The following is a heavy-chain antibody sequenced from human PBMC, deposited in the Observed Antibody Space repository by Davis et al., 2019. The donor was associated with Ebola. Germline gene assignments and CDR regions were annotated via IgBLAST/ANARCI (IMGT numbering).Heavy chain of an antibody. V-gene: IGHV3-23*01. Sequence: GESLKISCTDSVITFSSYAMTWVRQAPGKGLEWVSAISGSGGSTYYADSVKGRFTISRGNSKNTLYLQMNSLRAEDTAVYYCARPTYDILTGYLNYWGQGTLVTVSS. CDR1: VITFSSYA. CDR2: ISGSGGST. CDR3: ARPTYDILTGYLNY. J-gene: IGHJ4*02. D-gene: IGHD3-9*01.